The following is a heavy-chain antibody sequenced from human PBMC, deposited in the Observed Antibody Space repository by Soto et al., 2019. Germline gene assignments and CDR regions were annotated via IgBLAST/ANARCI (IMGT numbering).Heavy chain of an antibody. V-gene: IGHV4-59*08. CDR2: IYNGNT. CDR1: GGSISGYY. J-gene: IGHJ4*02. D-gene: IGHD3-16*01. CDR3: GRLSARGAYAD. Sequence: QVQLQESGPGVVKPSETLSLTCIISGGSISGYYWTWIRQSPGKGLEYIGFIYNGNTIYNPALNSRVTISEATSNTQFSLKMTCVAAADTAVEYCGRLSARGAYADWGQGTLVAVSS.